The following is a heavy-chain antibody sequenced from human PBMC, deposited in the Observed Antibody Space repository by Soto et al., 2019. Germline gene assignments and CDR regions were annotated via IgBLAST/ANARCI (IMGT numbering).Heavy chain of an antibody. CDR2: IIPILGIA. J-gene: IGHJ6*02. V-gene: IGHV1-69*04. CDR1: GGTFSSHT. Sequence: GASVKVSCKASGGTFSSHTISWVRQAPGQGLEWMGRIIPILGIANYAQKFQGRVTITADKSTSTAYMELSSLRSEDTAVYYCARDLYYDLLTGLQPLSYYGMDLWGQGTTVTVSS. CDR3: ARDLYYDLLTGLQPLSYYGMDL. D-gene: IGHD3-9*01.